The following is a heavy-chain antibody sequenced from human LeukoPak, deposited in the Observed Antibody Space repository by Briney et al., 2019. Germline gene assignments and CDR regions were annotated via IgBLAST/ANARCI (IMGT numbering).Heavy chain of an antibody. D-gene: IGHD5-24*01. CDR1: GFTFSSYH. Sequence: GGSLRLSCAASGFTFSSYHMNWVRQAPGKGLEWVSYISSSSGTIYYADSVKGRFTISRDNSKNTLYLQMNNLRAEDTAVYYCARAGDGNSVGYFDYWGQGTLVTVSS. CDR2: ISSSSGTI. CDR3: ARAGDGNSVGYFDY. J-gene: IGHJ4*02. V-gene: IGHV3-48*01.